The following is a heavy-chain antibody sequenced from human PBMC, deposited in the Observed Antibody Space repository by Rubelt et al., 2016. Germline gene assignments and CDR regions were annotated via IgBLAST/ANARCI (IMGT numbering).Heavy chain of an antibody. V-gene: IGHV3-23*01. Sequence: RGRSLRLSCAASGFTFSSYWMSWVRQAPGKGLEWVSAISGSGTSTYYVDSVKGRFTISRDNSKKTLYLQMNSLRAEDTAMYYCARKRVAAAGIEDYWGQGTLVTVSS. D-gene: IGHD6-13*01. CDR2: ISGSGTST. CDR1: GFTFSSYW. CDR3: ARKRVAAAGIEDY. J-gene: IGHJ4*02.